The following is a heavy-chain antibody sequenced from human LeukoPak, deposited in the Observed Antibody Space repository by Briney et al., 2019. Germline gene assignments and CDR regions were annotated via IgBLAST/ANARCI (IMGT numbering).Heavy chain of an antibody. Sequence: SETLSLTCIVSGGXVSSYYWSWIRQSPGKGQEWIGYIHNSGRTNYNPSLKSRVTGFVDTSKNQVSLRLSSVTAADTAVYYCARHGTISSESYFNYWGQGALVTVSS. D-gene: IGHD1-14*01. CDR3: ARHGTISSESYFNY. V-gene: IGHV4-59*08. CDR2: IHNSGRT. CDR1: GGXVSSYY. J-gene: IGHJ4*02.